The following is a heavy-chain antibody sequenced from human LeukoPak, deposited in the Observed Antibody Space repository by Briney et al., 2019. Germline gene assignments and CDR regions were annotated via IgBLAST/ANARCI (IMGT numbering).Heavy chain of an antibody. J-gene: IGHJ4*02. CDR2: IYSGGST. CDR1: RFTFSSYG. D-gene: IGHD3-22*01. Sequence: GGSLRLSCAASRFTFSSYGMHWVRQAPGKGLEWVSVIYSGGSTYYADSVKGRSTISRDNSKNTLYLQMNSLRAEDTAVYYCARGYYDGSFDYWGQGTLVTVSS. CDR3: ARGYYDGSFDY. V-gene: IGHV3-66*01.